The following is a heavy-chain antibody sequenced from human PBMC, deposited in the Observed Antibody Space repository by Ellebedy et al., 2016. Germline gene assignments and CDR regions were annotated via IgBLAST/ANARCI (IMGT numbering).Heavy chain of an antibody. D-gene: IGHD4-17*01. V-gene: IGHV3-7*01. CDR2: IKQDGSEK. CDR3: AKQGDYGTYYYYGMDV. CDR1: GFTFSSYW. Sequence: GGSLRLSCAASGFTFSSYWMSWVRQAPGKGLEWVANIKQDGSEKYYVDSVKGRFTISRDNAKNSLYLQMNSLRAEDTAVYYCAKQGDYGTYYYYGMDVWGQGTTVTVSS. J-gene: IGHJ6*02.